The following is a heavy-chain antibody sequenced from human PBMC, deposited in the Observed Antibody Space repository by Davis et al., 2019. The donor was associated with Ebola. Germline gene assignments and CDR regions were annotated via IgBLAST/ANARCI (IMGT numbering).Heavy chain of an antibody. CDR1: GGSFSGYY. D-gene: IGHD2-2*01. J-gene: IGHJ5*02. CDR3: ARVKYQLLLVTWP. CDR2: INHSGST. Sequence: GSLRLSCAVYGGSFSGYYWSWIRQPPGKGLEWIGEINHSGSTNYNPSLKSRVTISVDTSKNQFSLKLSSVTAADTAVYYCARVKYQLLLVTWPWGQGTLVTVSS. V-gene: IGHV4-34*01.